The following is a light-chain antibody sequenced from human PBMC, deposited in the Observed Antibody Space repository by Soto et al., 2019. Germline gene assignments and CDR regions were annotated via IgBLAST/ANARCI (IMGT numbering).Light chain of an antibody. Sequence: DIQMTQSPSTLSASVGDRVTITCRASQSINNWLAWYQQKPGKAPKLLIYKTSDLESGVPSRFSGSGSGTEFSLTISSLQPDDFATYYCQQYKSFSLTFGGGTRVEGK. CDR2: KTS. V-gene: IGKV1-5*03. CDR1: QSINNW. CDR3: QQYKSFSLT. J-gene: IGKJ4*01.